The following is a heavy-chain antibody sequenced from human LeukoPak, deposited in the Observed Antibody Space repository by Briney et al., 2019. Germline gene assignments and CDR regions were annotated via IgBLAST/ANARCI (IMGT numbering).Heavy chain of an antibody. J-gene: IGHJ4*02. CDR2: IYSSGST. Sequence: SETLSLTCTVSGGSISSYYWSWIRQSPEKGLEWIGHIYSSGSTNYNPSLKSRVTMSVDTSKNQFSLKLSSVTAADTAVYYCARARIVSYFDYWGQGTLVTVSS. V-gene: IGHV4-59*01. CDR3: ARARIVSYFDY. CDR1: GGSISSYY. D-gene: IGHD3-22*01.